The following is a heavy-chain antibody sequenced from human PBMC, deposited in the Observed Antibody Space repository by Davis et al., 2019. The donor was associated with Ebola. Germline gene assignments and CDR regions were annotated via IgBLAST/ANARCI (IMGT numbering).Heavy chain of an antibody. Sequence: PGGSLRLSCAASGSTFSSYSMNWVRQAPGKGLEWVSSISSSSSYIYYADSVKGRFTISRDNAKNSLYLQMNSLRAEDTAVYYCARASITYYYYYMDVWGKGTTVTVSS. D-gene: IGHD3-16*01. V-gene: IGHV3-21*01. CDR3: ARASITYYYYYMDV. CDR1: GSTFSSYS. J-gene: IGHJ6*03. CDR2: ISSSSSYI.